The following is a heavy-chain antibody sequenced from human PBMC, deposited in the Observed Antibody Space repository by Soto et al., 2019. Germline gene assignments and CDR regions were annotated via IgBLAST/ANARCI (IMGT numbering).Heavy chain of an antibody. CDR2: IYWDDDK. D-gene: IGHD5-12*01. CDR3: AHGLVATEGVPDYCSS. CDR1: RFSLTTYGVG. V-gene: IGHV2-5*02. J-gene: IGHJ5*02. Sequence: QITLKESGPALLKPTQTITLTFSFSRFSLTTYGVGVGWIRQPPGKALEWLALIYWDDDKRFSPSLRSRVTIYEDTSENPVGLTLITRGTLDTAASYCAHGLVATEGVPDYCSSWGEVAMVTV.